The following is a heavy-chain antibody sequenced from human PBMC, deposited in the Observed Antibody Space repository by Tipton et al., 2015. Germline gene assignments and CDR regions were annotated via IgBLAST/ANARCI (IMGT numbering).Heavy chain of an antibody. CDR2: VDWTGRVL. D-gene: IGHD2-2*01. Sequence: SLRLSCAASGFTFDDFAMHWVRQPPGKGLEWVSGVDWTGRVLAYADSVKGRFTISRDISEGSLYLQMDSLRPEDTAMYFCAKDVLSTAATAFDSWGPGTLVTVSS. V-gene: IGHV3-9*01. CDR3: AKDVLSTAATAFDS. J-gene: IGHJ5*01. CDR1: GFTFDDFA.